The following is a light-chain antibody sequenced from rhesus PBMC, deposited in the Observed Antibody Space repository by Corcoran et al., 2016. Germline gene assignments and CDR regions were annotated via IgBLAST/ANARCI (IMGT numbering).Light chain of an antibody. Sequence: DIQMTQSPSSLSASVGDTVTISCRASQSISSWLDWYRQKPGKAPKLLIYKASSLQSGVPSRVSGSGSGTDFTLTSSSLQPEDFATYYWLQHSSSPYTFGQGTKVEIK. CDR1: QSISSW. V-gene: IGKV1-22*01. J-gene: IGKJ2*01. CDR2: KAS. CDR3: LQHSSSPYT.